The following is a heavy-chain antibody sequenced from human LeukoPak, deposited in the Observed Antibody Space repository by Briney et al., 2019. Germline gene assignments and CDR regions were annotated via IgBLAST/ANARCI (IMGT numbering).Heavy chain of an antibody. D-gene: IGHD6-6*01. CDR2: IYYSGST. CDR3: ARGSEYFQH. Sequence: SETLSLTCTVSGGSISSYYWSWIRQPPGKGLEWIGYIYYSGSTNYIPSLKSRVTISVDTSKNQFSLKLSSVTAADTAVYYCARGSEYFQHWGQGTLVTVSS. J-gene: IGHJ1*01. CDR1: GGSISSYY. V-gene: IGHV4-59*01.